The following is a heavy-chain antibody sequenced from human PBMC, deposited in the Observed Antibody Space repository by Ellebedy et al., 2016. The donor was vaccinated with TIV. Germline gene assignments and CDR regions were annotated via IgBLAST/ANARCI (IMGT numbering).Heavy chain of an antibody. D-gene: IGHD3-22*01. J-gene: IGHJ4*02. Sequence: ASVKVSCKASGYTFTNNGISWVRQAPGQGLEWMGWINVYNSNTNYAQRFQGRVTLTADTSTSTTYMELRSLRSDDTAVYYCARSGGSGYRFDFWGQGTLVTVSS. CDR2: INVYNSNT. CDR3: ARSGGSGYRFDF. CDR1: GYTFTNNG. V-gene: IGHV1-18*01.